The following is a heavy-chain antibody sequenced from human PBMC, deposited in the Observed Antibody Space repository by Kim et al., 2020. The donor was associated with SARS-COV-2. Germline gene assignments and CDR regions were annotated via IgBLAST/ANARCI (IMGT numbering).Heavy chain of an antibody. CDR2: IYYSGST. J-gene: IGHJ6*02. V-gene: IGHV4-31*03. D-gene: IGHD4-17*01. CDR3: ARDRSNYGDYVSYYYYGMDV. CDR1: GGSISSGGYY. Sequence: SETLSLTCTVSGGSISSGGYYWSWIRQHPGKGLEWIGYIYYSGSTYYNPSLKSRVTISVDTSKNQFSLKLSSVTAADTAVYYCARDRSNYGDYVSYYYYGMDVWGQGTTVTVSS.